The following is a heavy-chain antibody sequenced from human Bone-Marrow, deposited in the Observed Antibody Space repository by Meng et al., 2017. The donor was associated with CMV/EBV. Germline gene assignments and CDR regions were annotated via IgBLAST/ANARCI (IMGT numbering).Heavy chain of an antibody. V-gene: IGHV1-46*01. J-gene: IGHJ4*02. Sequence: ASVKVSCKASGGSFGTYTFAWVRQAPGQGLEWMGIINPSGGSTSYAQKFQGRVTMTRDTSTSTVYMEPSSLRSEDTAMYYCARSSSTNGRRFDYWGQGTLVTVSS. D-gene: IGHD6-13*01. CDR1: GGSFGTYT. CDR2: INPSGGST. CDR3: ARSSSTNGRRFDY.